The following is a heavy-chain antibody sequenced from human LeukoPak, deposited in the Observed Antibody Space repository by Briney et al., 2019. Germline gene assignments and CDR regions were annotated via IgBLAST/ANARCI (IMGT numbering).Heavy chain of an antibody. CDR3: AKAMVRGVIITVDY. Sequence: GGSLRLSCAASGFTFSSYGMHWVRQAPGKGLEWVAVISYDGSNKYYADSVKGRSTISRDNSKNTLYLQMNSLRAEDTAVYYCAKAMVRGVIITVDYWGQGTLVTVSS. CDR2: ISYDGSNK. CDR1: GFTFSSYG. J-gene: IGHJ4*02. V-gene: IGHV3-30*18. D-gene: IGHD3-10*01.